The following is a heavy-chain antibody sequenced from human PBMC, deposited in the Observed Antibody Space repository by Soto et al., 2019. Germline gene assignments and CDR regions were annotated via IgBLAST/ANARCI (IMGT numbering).Heavy chain of an antibody. D-gene: IGHD2-2*01. CDR3: ARSPDIVVVPAASLYHYYGMDV. CDR2: IIPIFGTA. V-gene: IGHV1-69*13. J-gene: IGHJ6*02. Sequence: SVKVSCKASGGTFSSYAISWVRQAPGQGLEWMGGIIPIFGTANYAKKFQGRVTITADESTSTAYMELSSLRSEDTTVYYCARSPDIVVVPAASLYHYYGMDVWGQGTTVTVSS. CDR1: GGTFSSYA.